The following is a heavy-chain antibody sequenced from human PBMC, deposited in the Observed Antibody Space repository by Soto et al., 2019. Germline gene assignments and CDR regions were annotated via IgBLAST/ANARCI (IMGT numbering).Heavy chain of an antibody. CDR1: GYTFTSYA. CDR3: ARGMQLVYYYYYGMDV. J-gene: IGHJ6*02. V-gene: IGHV1-3*01. CDR2: INAGNGNT. Sequence: QVQLVQSGAEVKKPGASVKVSCKASGYTFTSYAMHWVRQAPGQRLEWMGWINAGNGNTKYSQKFQGRVTITRDTSASTADMELSSLRSEDTAVYYCARGMQLVYYYYYGMDVWGQGTTVTVSS. D-gene: IGHD6-6*01.